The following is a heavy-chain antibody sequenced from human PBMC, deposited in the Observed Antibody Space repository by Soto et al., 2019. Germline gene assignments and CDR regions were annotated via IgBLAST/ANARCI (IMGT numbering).Heavy chain of an antibody. CDR1: GGSFSGYY. CDR3: ARGHPCSGGSCYSDWFDP. CDR2: ISHSGST. V-gene: IGHV4-34*01. Sequence: SETLSLTCAVYGGSFSGYYWSWIRQPPGKGLEWIGEISHSGSTNYNPSLKSRVTISVDTSKNQFSLKLSSVTAADTAVYYCARGHPCSGGSCYSDWFDPWGQGTLVTVSS. J-gene: IGHJ5*02. D-gene: IGHD2-15*01.